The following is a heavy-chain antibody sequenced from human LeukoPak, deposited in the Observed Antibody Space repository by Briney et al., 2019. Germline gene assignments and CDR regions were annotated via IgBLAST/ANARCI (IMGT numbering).Heavy chain of an antibody. CDR3: AKKRGYDFWSGYYLFDY. J-gene: IGHJ4*02. CDR1: GFTFTNYW. D-gene: IGHD3-3*01. Sequence: PGGSLRLSCAASGFTFTNYWMSWVRQAPGKGLEWVAFIRYDGSNKYYADSVKGRFTISRDNSKNTLYLQMNSLRAEDTAVYYCAKKRGYDFWSGYYLFDYWGQGTLVTVST. CDR2: IRYDGSNK. V-gene: IGHV3-30*02.